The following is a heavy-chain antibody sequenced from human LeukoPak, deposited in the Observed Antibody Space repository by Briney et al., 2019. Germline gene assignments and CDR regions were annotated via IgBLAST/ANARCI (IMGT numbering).Heavy chain of an antibody. D-gene: IGHD5-18*01. J-gene: IGHJ4*02. Sequence: GGSLRLSCAASGFTFSSYGMHWVRQAPGKGLEWMAVIWYDGNNKYYADSVKGRFTISRDNSKNTLYLQMNSLRAEDTAVYYCAKDWGYTTMVSYYFDYWGQGTLVTVSS. CDR3: AKDWGYTTMVSYYFDY. V-gene: IGHV3-33*06. CDR2: IWYDGNNK. CDR1: GFTFSSYG.